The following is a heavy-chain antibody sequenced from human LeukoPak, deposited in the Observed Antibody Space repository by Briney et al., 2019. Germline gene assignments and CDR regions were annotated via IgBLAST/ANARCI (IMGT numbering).Heavy chain of an antibody. D-gene: IGHD3-22*01. V-gene: IGHV3-66*02. Sequence: GGSLRLSCAASGFTFSNYVMTWVRQAPGKGLEWVSVIYSGGSTYYADSVKGRFTISRDNSKNTLYLQMNSLRAEDTAVYYCARRRYYYDSSGQTDAFDIWGQGTVVTVSS. J-gene: IGHJ3*02. CDR1: GFTFSNYV. CDR2: IYSGGST. CDR3: ARRRYYYDSSGQTDAFDI.